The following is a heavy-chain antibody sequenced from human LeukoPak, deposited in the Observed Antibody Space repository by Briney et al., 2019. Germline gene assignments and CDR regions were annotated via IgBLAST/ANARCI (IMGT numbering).Heavy chain of an antibody. CDR1: GGSISSYY. J-gene: IGHJ4*02. CDR2: IYYSGST. Sequence: SETLSLTCTVSGGSISSYYWSWIRQLPGKGLEWIGYIYYSGSTNYNPSLKSRVTISVDTSKNQFSLKLSSVTAADTAVYYCAREVWGVSDYWGQGTLVTVSS. V-gene: IGHV4-59*01. D-gene: IGHD3-10*01. CDR3: AREVWGVSDY.